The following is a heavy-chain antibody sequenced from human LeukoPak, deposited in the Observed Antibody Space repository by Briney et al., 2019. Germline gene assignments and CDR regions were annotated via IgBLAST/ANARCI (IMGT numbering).Heavy chain of an antibody. J-gene: IGHJ4*02. Sequence: GGSLRLSCAASGFSFSSTWMHWVRQVPGKGLVWVSRINSDGSTIYADSVKGRFTISRDNAKNSLYLQMNSLRAEDTAVYYCARSYGSSSWYDYWGQGTLVTVSS. V-gene: IGHV3-74*01. CDR1: GFSFSSTW. D-gene: IGHD6-13*01. CDR3: ARSYGSSSWYDY. CDR2: INSDGST.